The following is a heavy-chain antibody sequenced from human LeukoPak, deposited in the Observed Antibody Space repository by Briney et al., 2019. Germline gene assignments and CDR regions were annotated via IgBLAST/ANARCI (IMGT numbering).Heavy chain of an antibody. CDR1: GLTVSSNY. V-gene: IGHV3-66*01. J-gene: IGHJ5*02. D-gene: IGHD4-17*01. CDR2: IYRGGPT. Sequence: GGSLRLSCAASGLTVSSNYMSWVRQAPGKGLEWVSVIYRGGPTYYADSVKGRFTISRDNSKNTLYLQMNSLRAEDTAVYYCARDSYVDSEAVRWFDPWGQGTLVTVTS. CDR3: ARDSYVDSEAVRWFDP.